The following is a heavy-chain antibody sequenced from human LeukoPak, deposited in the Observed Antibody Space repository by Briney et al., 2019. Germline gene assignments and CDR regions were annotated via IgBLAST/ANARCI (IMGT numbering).Heavy chain of an antibody. J-gene: IGHJ4*02. Sequence: GGSLRLSCAASGFTFDDYAMHWVRQAPGKGLEWVSGISWNSGSIGYADSVKGRFTISRDNAKNSLYLQMNSLRAEDTALYYCAKDISRYYYGSGSYYGYWGQGILVTVSS. D-gene: IGHD3-10*01. CDR3: AKDISRYYYGSGSYYGY. V-gene: IGHV3-9*01. CDR2: ISWNSGSI. CDR1: GFTFDDYA.